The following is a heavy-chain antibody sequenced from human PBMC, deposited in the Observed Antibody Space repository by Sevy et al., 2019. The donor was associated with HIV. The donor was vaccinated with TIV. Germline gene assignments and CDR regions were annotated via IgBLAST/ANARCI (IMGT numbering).Heavy chain of an antibody. V-gene: IGHV3-74*01. CDR3: ARETWGEYVWRTDRFRFDH. J-gene: IGHJ4*02. Sequence: GESLKISCAVSGFTFSSYWMHWVRQVPGKGLVWLSRINSEGSSKSYVDSVRGQFTISRDNAKNTLYLQMNSLRAEDTAFYFCARETWGEYVWRTDRFRFDHLGQGTLVTVSS. D-gene: IGHD3-16*02. CDR1: GFTFSSYW. CDR2: INSEGSSK.